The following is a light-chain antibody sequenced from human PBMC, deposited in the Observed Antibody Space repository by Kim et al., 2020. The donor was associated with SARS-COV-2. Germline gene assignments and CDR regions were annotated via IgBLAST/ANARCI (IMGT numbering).Light chain of an antibody. J-gene: IGKJ5*01. CDR3: QQYGRLIT. CDR2: GAS. V-gene: IGKV3-20*01. CDR1: RSVPGHP. Sequence: LSPGKGPPPPARAGRSVPGHPLAGSLQKPGRAPRLLLFGASSRATGIPDRFSGSGSGTDFTLTISRLTPKDFAVYYCQQYGRLITFGQRRRREIK.